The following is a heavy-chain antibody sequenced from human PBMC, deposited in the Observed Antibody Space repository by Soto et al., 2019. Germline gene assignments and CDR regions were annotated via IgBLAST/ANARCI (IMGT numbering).Heavy chain of an antibody. Sequence: GVTIRLSCAASGFTFCSYAISRVSKHPGKGIECGKAYTCREGSAYYADSVKCRCTIPRDNSKSTLYLQMNILRAEHTAVYYCAKGLSSIAGAGTNQNQLFDYWGKVNRGAVAS. D-gene: IGHD6-19*01. CDR3: AKGLSSIAGAGTNQNQLFDY. V-gene: IGHV3-23*01. CDR2: YTCREGSA. CDR1: GFTFCSYA. J-gene: IGHJ4*02.